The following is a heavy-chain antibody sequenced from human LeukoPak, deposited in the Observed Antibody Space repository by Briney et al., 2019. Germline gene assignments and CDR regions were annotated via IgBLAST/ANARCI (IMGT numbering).Heavy chain of an antibody. J-gene: IGHJ5*02. CDR3: ARGEYSSSSDWFDP. CDR1: GGSFSGYY. CDR2: INHSGST. D-gene: IGHD6-6*01. Sequence: SETLSLTCAVDGGSFSGYYWNWIRQPPGKGLELIGEINHSGSTNYNPSLKSRVTISVDTSKNQFSLKLSSVTAADTAVYYCARGEYSSSSDWFDPWGQGTLVTVSS. V-gene: IGHV4-34*01.